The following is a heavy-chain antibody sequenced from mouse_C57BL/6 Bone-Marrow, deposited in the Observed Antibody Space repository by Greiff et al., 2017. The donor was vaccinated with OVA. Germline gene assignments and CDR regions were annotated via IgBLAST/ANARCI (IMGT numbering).Heavy chain of an antibody. CDR2: IDPENGDT. CDR3: TRGDGYPFAY. J-gene: IGHJ3*01. CDR1: GFNIKDDY. V-gene: IGHV14-4*01. Sequence: VQLQQSGAELVRPGASVKLSCTASGFNIKDDYMHWVKQRPEQGLEWIGWIDPENGDTEYASKFQGKATITADTSSNTAYLQLSSLTSEDTAVYYCTRGDGYPFAYCGQGTLVTVSA. D-gene: IGHD2-3*01.